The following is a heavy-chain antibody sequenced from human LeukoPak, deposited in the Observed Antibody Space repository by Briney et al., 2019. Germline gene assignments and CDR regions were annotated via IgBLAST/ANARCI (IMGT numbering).Heavy chain of an antibody. D-gene: IGHD1-26*01. J-gene: IGHJ3*02. CDR1: GYTFTSYY. CDR3: AREMRSGSYYAAFDI. CDR2: INPNSGGT. V-gene: IGHV1-2*02. Sequence: ASVKVSCKASGYTFTSYYMHWVRQAPGQGLEWMGWINPNSGGTNYAQKFQGRVTMTRDTSISTAYMELSRLRSDDTAVYYCAREMRSGSYYAAFDIWGQGTVVTVSS.